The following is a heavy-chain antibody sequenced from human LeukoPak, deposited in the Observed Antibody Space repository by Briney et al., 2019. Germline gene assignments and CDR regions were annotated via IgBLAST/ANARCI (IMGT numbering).Heavy chain of an antibody. CDR1: AFTFRTYG. D-gene: IGHD1-14*01. J-gene: IGHJ4*02. CDR2: ISYDASNK. Sequence: GRSLRLSCAASAFTFRTYGMHWVRQAPGKGLEWVAVISYDASNKYYADSVKGRFTISRDSSKNTLYLQMNSLSSEDTAVYYCAKDRHPARTDGYYFDYWGQGTLVTVSS. V-gene: IGHV3-30*18. CDR3: AKDRHPARTDGYYFDY.